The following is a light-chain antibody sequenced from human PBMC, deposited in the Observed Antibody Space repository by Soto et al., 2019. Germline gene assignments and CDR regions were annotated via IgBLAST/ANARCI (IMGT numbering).Light chain of an antibody. J-gene: IGKJ1*01. Sequence: EIVMTHSPSTLSLSPVERATLSCSAIQSVSSNLALYQQKPGQAPRLLIYGASTRATGIPARFSGSGSGTEFTLTISSLQPDDFATYYCQHYNSYSEAFGQGTKVDIK. CDR1: QSVSSN. V-gene: IGKV3-15*01. CDR3: QHYNSYSEA. CDR2: GAS.